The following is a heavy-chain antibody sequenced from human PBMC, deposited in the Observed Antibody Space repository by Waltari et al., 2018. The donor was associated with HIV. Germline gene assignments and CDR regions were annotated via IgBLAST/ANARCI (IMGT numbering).Heavy chain of an antibody. CDR3: ASARVGTAYFDY. J-gene: IGHJ4*02. Sequence: VQLVESGGGLVQPGGSLRLSCAASGFTFSRNTMNWVRQAPGKGLEWLSTITMDSTTTHYADSVKGRFTISRDNAKNSVFLQMSSLRDEDTAVYYCASARVGTAYFDYWGQGTLVTVSS. V-gene: IGHV3-48*02. CDR1: GFTFSRNT. CDR2: ITMDSTTT. D-gene: IGHD2-15*01.